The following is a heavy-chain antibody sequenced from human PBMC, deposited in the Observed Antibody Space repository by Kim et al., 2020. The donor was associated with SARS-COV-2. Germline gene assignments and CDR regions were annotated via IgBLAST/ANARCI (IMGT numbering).Heavy chain of an antibody. CDR1: GDSISINY. CDR3: ARDWGYCTSTSCRPTNYYYYGVDV. D-gene: IGHD2-2*01. V-gene: IGHV4-59*01. J-gene: IGHJ6*02. Sequence: SETLSLTCTVSGDSISINYWSWIRQLPGKGLEWIGYISYSGSSDYNPSLKTRVTMSVDTSKNQFSLKLSSVTAADTAVYYCARDWGYCTSTSCRPTNYYYYGVDVWGQGTTVTVSS. CDR2: ISYSGSS.